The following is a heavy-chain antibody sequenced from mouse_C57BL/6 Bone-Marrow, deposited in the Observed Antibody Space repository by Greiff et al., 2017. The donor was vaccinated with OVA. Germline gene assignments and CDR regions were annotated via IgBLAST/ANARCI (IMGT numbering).Heavy chain of an antibody. CDR1: GFSLTSYG. Sequence: VQGVESGPGLVQPSQSLSITCTVSGFSLTSYGVHWVRQSPGKGLEWLGVIWRGGSPDYNAAFISRLSISKDNSKRQVFFKMNILQADDTAIDYCARNGDYSKWALAYWGQGTLVTVSA. V-gene: IGHV2-2*01. J-gene: IGHJ3*01. CDR3: ARNGDYSKWALAY. D-gene: IGHD2-13*01. CDR2: IWRGGSP.